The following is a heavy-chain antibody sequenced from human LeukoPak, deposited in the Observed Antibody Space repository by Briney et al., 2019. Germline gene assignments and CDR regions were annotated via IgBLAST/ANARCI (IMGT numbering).Heavy chain of an antibody. CDR2: ISSSSSYI. CDR3: ARDGVVGADY. D-gene: IGHD1-26*01. CDR1: GFTFSSYS. V-gene: IGHV3-21*01. Sequence: PGGSLRLSCLASGFTFSSYSMNWVRQAPGKGLEWVSSISSSSSYIYYADSVKGRFTISRDNAKNSLYLQMNSLRAEDTAVYYCARDGVVGADYWGQGTLVTVSS. J-gene: IGHJ4*02.